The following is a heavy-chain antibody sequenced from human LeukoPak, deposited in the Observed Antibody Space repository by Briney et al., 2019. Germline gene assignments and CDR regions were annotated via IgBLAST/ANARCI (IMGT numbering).Heavy chain of an antibody. Sequence: GGSLRLSCAASGFTFNTYSMNWVRQAPGKGLECVSSISGTSSYIYYADSVKGRFTISRDNAKNSLSLQMNSLRAEDTAVYYCARDRTVHPGNYYDSSTPFDIWGQGTMVTVSS. CDR1: GFTFNTYS. V-gene: IGHV3-21*01. CDR2: ISGTSSYI. J-gene: IGHJ3*02. CDR3: ARDRTVHPGNYYDSSTPFDI. D-gene: IGHD3-22*01.